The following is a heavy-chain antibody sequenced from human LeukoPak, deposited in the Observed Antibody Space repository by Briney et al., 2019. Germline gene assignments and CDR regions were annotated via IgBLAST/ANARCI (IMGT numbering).Heavy chain of an antibody. CDR3: ARDGDTVLTRGYYYYMDV. J-gene: IGHJ6*03. Sequence: GGSLRLSCAASGFTFSSYAMSWVRQAPGKGLEWVSSISSSSSYIYYVDSVKGRFTISRDNAKKSLYLQMNSLRAEDTALYYCARDGDTVLTRGYYYYMDVWGKGTTVTVSS. CDR1: GFTFSSYA. CDR2: ISSSSSYI. D-gene: IGHD4-23*01. V-gene: IGHV3-21*01.